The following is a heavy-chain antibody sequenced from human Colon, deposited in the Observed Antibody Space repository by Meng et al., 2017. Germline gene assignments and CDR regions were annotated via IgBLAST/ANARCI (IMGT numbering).Heavy chain of an antibody. CDR2: IYYSGST. J-gene: IGHJ4*02. D-gene: IGHD3-22*01. V-gene: IGHV4-61*01. Sequence: QVQRPGSGPGLVGPWVTLALTCTVFGGSVSSGSYYWSWIRQPPGKGLEWIGYIYYSGSTNYNPSLKSRVTISVDTSKNQFSLKLSSVTAADTAVYYCARGASDYDFDYWGQGTLVTVSS. CDR3: ARGASDYDFDY. CDR1: GGSVSSGSYY.